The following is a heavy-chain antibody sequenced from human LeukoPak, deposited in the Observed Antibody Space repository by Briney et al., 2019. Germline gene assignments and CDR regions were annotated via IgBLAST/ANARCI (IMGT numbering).Heavy chain of an antibody. J-gene: IGHJ4*02. CDR2: IRSDGTST. V-gene: IGHV3-74*01. CDR3: ARDLGSGTPLDC. CDR1: GFSFSSYW. D-gene: IGHD1-7*01. Sequence: GGSLRLSGEASGFSFSSYWMHWVRQAPGEGPVWVSPIRSDGTSTSYADSVKGRFTISRDNAKNTVYLQMNSLRAEDTAVYYCARDLGSGTPLDCRGQGTLVTVSS.